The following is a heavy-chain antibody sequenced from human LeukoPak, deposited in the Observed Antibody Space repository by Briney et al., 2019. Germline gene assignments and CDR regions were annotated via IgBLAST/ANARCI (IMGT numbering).Heavy chain of an antibody. Sequence: ASVKVSCKASGYTFTGYYMHWVRQAPGQGLEWMGWINPNSGGTNYAQKFRGRVTMTRDTSISTAYVELSRLRSDDTAVYYCARDHILVGATLPDYWGQGTLVTVSS. J-gene: IGHJ4*02. CDR3: ARDHILVGATLPDY. D-gene: IGHD1-26*01. CDR1: GYTFTGYY. V-gene: IGHV1-2*02. CDR2: INPNSGGT.